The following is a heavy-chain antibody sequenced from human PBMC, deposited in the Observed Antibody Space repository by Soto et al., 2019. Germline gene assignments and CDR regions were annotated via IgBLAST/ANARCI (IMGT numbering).Heavy chain of an antibody. Sequence: PSETLSLTCAVYGGSFSGYYWSWIRQPPGKGLEWIGEINHSGSTNYNPSLKSRVTISVDTSKNQFSLKLSSVTAADTAVYYCARVRKYSSGWYQRYFDYWGQGTLVTVSS. CDR2: INHSGST. D-gene: IGHD6-19*01. J-gene: IGHJ4*02. CDR3: ARVRKYSSGWYQRYFDY. CDR1: GGSFSGYY. V-gene: IGHV4-34*01.